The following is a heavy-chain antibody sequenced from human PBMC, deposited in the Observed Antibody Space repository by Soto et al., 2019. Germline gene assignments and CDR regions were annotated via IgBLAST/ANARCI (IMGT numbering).Heavy chain of an antibody. V-gene: IGHV3-30*18. CDR1: GFTFSIYA. Sequence: PGGSLRLSCAASGFTFSIYAIHWVRQAPGKGLEWVAVISYDGNNKYYTDSVKGRFTISRDNSKNTVFLQMNSMRAEDTTVYYWAKEFMDGNYYYGVDVWGQGTTVTVSS. D-gene: IGHD3-10*01. J-gene: IGHJ6*02. CDR3: AKEFMDGNYYYGVDV. CDR2: ISYDGNNK.